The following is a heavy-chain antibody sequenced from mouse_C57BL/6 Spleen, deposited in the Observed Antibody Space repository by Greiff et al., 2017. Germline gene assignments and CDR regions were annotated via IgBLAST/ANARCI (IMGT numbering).Heavy chain of an antibody. CDR3: AREGSNPSWFAY. Sequence: QVQLQQSGAELARPGASVKLSCKASGYTFTSFGISWVKQRTGQGLEGIGEIYPRSGNTYYNEKFKGKATLTADKSSSTAYMELRSLTSEDSAVYVCAREGSNPSWFAYWGQGTLVTVSA. J-gene: IGHJ3*01. CDR2: IYPRSGNT. CDR1: GYTFTSFG. D-gene: IGHD1-1*01. V-gene: IGHV1-81*01.